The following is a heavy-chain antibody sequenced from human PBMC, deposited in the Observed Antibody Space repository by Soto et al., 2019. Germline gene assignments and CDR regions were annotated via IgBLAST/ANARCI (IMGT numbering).Heavy chain of an antibody. CDR3: TTGASIDRYVNYYYGIAV. J-gene: IGHJ6*01. Sequence: PAQTLSLTCAISGDSVASNRAAWNWFRQSTSRGLEWLGRTYDRSKWYTDYAESVKSRITINPDTSKNQVSLQLKSVTPEDTAVYYCTTGASIDRYVNYYYGIAVPRQGATVTVSA. CDR2: TYDRSKWYT. CDR1: GDSVASNRAA. D-gene: IGHD3-9*01. V-gene: IGHV6-1*01.